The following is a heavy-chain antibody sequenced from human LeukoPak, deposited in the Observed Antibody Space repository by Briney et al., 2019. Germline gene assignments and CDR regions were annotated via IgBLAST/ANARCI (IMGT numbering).Heavy chain of an antibody. V-gene: IGHV4-59*08. CDR1: GGSISSYY. Sequence: SETLSLTCTVSGGSISSYYWSWVRQPPGKGLEWVGYIYYSGSTNYNPSLKSRVTISVDTSKNQFSLKLSSVTAADTAVYYCARVYDFWSGSSPSYYYGMDVWGQGTTVTVSS. CDR3: ARVYDFWSGSSPSYYYGMDV. CDR2: IYYSGST. D-gene: IGHD3-3*01. J-gene: IGHJ6*02.